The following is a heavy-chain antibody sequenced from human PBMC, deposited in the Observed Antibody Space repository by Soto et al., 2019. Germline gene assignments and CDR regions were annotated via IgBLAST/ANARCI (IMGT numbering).Heavy chain of an antibody. J-gene: IGHJ6*02. CDR3: ARGTMVRGKYYYYYYYGMDV. V-gene: IGHV3-23*01. D-gene: IGHD3-10*01. CDR1: GFTFSSYA. Sequence: PGGSLRLSCAASGFTFSSYAMSWVRQAPGKGLEWVSAISGSGGSTYYADSVKGRFTISRDNSKNTLYLQMNSLRAEDTAVYYCARGTMVRGKYYYYYYYGMDVWGQGTTVTVSS. CDR2: ISGSGGST.